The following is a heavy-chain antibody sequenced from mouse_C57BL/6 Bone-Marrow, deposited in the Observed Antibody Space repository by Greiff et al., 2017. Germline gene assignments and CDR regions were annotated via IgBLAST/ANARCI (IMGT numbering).Heavy chain of an antibody. CDR1: GFTFSSYA. D-gene: IGHD4-1*01. J-gene: IGHJ4*01. V-gene: IGHV5-4*01. CDR2: ISDGGSYT. Sequence: EVQGVESGGGLVKPGGSLKLSCAASGFTFSSYAMSWVRQTPEKRLEWVATISDGGSYTYYPDNVKGRFTISRDNAKNNLYLQMSHLKSEDTAMYYCARGLNWPGAMDYWCQGTSVTVSS. CDR3: ARGLNWPGAMDY.